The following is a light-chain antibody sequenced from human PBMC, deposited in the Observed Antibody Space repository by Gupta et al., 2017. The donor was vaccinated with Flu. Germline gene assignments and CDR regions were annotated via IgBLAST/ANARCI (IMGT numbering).Light chain of an antibody. V-gene: IGKV3-20*01. CDR2: GVS. J-gene: IGKJ4*01. CDR3: HQYRSSP. Sequence: EIVLTQSPGTLSLSPGDRATLSCRASHSSSYLDWYQQRPGQAPRLLIHGVSTRAPGIPDRFSGSGSETDFTLTISRLEPEDFAVYYCHQYRSSPFGGGTRVEI. CDR1: HSSSY.